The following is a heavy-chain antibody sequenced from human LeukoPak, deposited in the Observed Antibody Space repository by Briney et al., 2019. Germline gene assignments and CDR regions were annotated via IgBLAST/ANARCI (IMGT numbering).Heavy chain of an antibody. Sequence: GGSLRLSCAASGFTFSNAWMNWGRQAPGKGLEWVSSISSSSSYIYYADSVKGRFTISRDNAKNSLYLQMNSLRAEDTAVYYCARGRRTQQLVTHYYYYMDVWGKGTTVTVSS. CDR3: ARGRRTQQLVTHYYYYMDV. D-gene: IGHD6-13*01. J-gene: IGHJ6*03. V-gene: IGHV3-21*01. CDR1: GFTFSNAW. CDR2: ISSSSSYI.